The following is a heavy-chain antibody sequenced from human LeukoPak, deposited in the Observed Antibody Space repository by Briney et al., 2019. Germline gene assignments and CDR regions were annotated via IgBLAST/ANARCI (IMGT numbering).Heavy chain of an antibody. CDR2: IIPILGIA. V-gene: IGHV1-69*04. D-gene: IGHD2-2*01. J-gene: IGHJ4*02. Sequence: SVKVSCKASGGTFSSYAISWVRQAPGQGLEWMGRIIPILGIANYAQKFQGRVTIIADKSTSTAYMELSSLRSEDTAVYYCARGIGYCSSTSCHDYWGQGTLVTVSS. CDR1: GGTFSSYA. CDR3: ARGIGYCSSTSCHDY.